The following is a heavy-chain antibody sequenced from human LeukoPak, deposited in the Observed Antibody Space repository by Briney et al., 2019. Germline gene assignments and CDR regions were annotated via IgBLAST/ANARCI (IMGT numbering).Heavy chain of an antibody. Sequence: GGTLRVSCAASRFTFSSYGMSWVRQAPGKGLEWVSGITWNGGSTDYAASVKGRFTISRDNAKNSLYLQMNSLRAEDTAVYYCAKDNLPGMAVARGLDFWGQGTLVTVSS. V-gene: IGHV3-20*04. CDR3: AKDNLPGMAVARGLDF. D-gene: IGHD6-19*01. J-gene: IGHJ4*02. CDR2: ITWNGGST. CDR1: RFTFSSYG.